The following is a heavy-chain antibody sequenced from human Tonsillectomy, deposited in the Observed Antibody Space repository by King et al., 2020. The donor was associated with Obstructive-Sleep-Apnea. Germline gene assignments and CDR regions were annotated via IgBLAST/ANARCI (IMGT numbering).Heavy chain of an antibody. D-gene: IGHD3-22*01. CDR3: ARVYYYDSSGYRNYGMDV. J-gene: IGHJ6*02. CDR2: IDWDDDK. V-gene: IGHV2-70*01. CDR1: GFSLSTSGMC. Sequence: VTLKESGPALVKPTQTLTLTCTFSGFSLSTSGMCMSWIRQPPGKALEWLALIDWDDDKYYSTSLKTRLTISKDTSKNQVVLRMTNMDPVDTATYYCARVYYYDSSGYRNYGMDVWGQGTTVTVSS.